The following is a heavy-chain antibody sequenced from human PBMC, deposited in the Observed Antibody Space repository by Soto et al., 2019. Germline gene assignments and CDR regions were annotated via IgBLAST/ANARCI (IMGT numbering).Heavy chain of an antibody. CDR2: IIPVFQTA. D-gene: IGHD3-22*01. CDR1: GGLFSSYP. J-gene: IGHJ4*02. Sequence: QEQLVQSGAEVKKPGSSVKVSCKASGGLFSSYPISWLRQVPGQGLEWMGGIIPVFQTAYYTQRFQGRVTITADESTNTAYMELSRLRSEDTAIYYCARGGSGYTWFNEFWGQGTLVTFSS. V-gene: IGHV1-69*01. CDR3: ARGGSGYTWFNEF.